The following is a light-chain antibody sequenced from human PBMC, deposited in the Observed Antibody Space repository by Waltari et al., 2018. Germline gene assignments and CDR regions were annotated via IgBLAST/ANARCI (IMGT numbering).Light chain of an antibody. CDR1: QGISNY. V-gene: IGKV1-17*03. CDR3: LQDSSYPWT. J-gene: IGKJ1*01. CDR2: AAS. Sequence: DIQMIQSPSAVSASVGDRVTITCRASQGISNYLAWFQQKPGKAPKRLIFAASSLQSGVPSRFSGSGSATEFTLTITNLQPEDFGTYYCLQDSSYPWTFGQGTRVDI.